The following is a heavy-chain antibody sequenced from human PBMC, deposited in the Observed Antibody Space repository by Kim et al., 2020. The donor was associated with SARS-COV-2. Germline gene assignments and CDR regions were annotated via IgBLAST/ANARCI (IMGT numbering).Heavy chain of an antibody. CDR2: IYYSGST. CDR1: GGSISSGGYY. CDR3: ARASFTMIVVVDAFDI. J-gene: IGHJ3*02. V-gene: IGHV4-31*03. D-gene: IGHD3-22*01. Sequence: SETLSLTCTVSGGSISSGGYYWSLIRQHPGKGLEWIGYIYYSGSTYYNPSLQSRVTISVDTSKNHFSLKLSSVTAADTAVYYCARASFTMIVVVDAFDIWGQGTMVTVSS.